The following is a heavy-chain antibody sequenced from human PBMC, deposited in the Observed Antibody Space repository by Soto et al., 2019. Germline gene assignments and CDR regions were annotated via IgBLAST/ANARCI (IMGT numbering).Heavy chain of an antibody. Sequence: GGSLRLSCAASGFTFSSYSMNWVRQAPGKGLEWVSYISSSSSTIYYADSVKGRFTISRDNAKNSLYLQMNSLRAEDTAVYYCARGIGLLWFGELLFYYWGQGTLVTVSS. D-gene: IGHD3-10*01. CDR3: ARGIGLLWFGELLFYY. CDR2: ISSSSSTI. V-gene: IGHV3-48*01. J-gene: IGHJ4*02. CDR1: GFTFSSYS.